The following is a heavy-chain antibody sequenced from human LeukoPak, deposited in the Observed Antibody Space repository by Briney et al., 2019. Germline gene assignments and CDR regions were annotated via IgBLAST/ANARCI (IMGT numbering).Heavy chain of an antibody. Sequence: GGSLRLSCAASGFTFSSYGMHWVRQAPGKGLEWVAFIRYDGSNKYYADSVKGRFTISRDNSKNTLYLQMNSLRAEDTAVYYCAKDPPAYYDFWSGYFDYWGQGTLVTVSS. V-gene: IGHV3-30*02. J-gene: IGHJ4*02. CDR2: IRYDGSNK. CDR3: AKDPPAYYDFWSGYFDY. CDR1: GFTFSSYG. D-gene: IGHD3-3*01.